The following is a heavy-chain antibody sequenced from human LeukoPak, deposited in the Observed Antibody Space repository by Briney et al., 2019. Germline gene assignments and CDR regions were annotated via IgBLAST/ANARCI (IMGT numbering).Heavy chain of an antibody. CDR3: AGNLSIAAAGTYEADGMDV. CDR1: GFTFSDYY. CDR2: ISSSGSTI. J-gene: IGHJ6*02. V-gene: IGHV3-11*04. D-gene: IGHD6-13*01. Sequence: GGSLRLSCAASGFTFSDYYMGWIRQAPGKGLEWVSDISSSGSTIYYADSVKGRFTISRDNAKNSLYLQMNSLRAEDTAVYYCAGNLSIAAAGTYEADGMDVWGQGTTVTVSS.